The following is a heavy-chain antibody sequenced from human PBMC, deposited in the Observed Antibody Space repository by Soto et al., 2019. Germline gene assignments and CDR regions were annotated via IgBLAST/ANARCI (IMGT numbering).Heavy chain of an antibody. CDR1: GFTFSTYA. CDR3: ARGAQQWLITYSLDV. D-gene: IGHD6-19*01. Sequence: PXGSLRLSCAASGFTFSTYAIHWVRQAPGKGLEWVSAISYDGNDKYYADSVKGRFTISRDNSRTTLYLQMNSLRTEDTAVYFCARGAQQWLITYSLDVWGQGTLVTVSS. CDR2: ISYDGNDK. J-gene: IGHJ1*01. V-gene: IGHV3-30-3*01.